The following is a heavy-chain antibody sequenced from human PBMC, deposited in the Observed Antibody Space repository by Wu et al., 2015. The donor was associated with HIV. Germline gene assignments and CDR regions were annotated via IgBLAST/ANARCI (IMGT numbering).Heavy chain of an antibody. J-gene: IGHJ4*02. CDR3: ARTKIIAVAGTGPLDY. CDR1: GYTFSGYY. Sequence: QVQLVQSGAEVKKPGASVNVSCKAYGYTFSGYYIHWVRQAPGQGLEWMGIINPSGGSTSYAQKFQGRVTMTRDTSTSTFYMEVSSLRAEDTAVYYCARTKIIAVAGTGPLDYWGQGTLVTVSS. V-gene: IGHV1-46*01. D-gene: IGHD6-19*01. CDR2: INPSGGST.